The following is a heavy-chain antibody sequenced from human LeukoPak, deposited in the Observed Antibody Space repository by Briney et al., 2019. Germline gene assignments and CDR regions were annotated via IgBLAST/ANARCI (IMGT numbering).Heavy chain of an antibody. CDR3: ASPNSDYGDYGGGAFDI. Sequence: PGGSLRLSCAASGFTFSDYYMSWIRQAPGKGLEWVSYISSSGSTIHYADSVKGRFTIPRDNAKNSLYLQMNSLRAEDTAVYYCASPNSDYGDYGGGAFDIWGQGTMVTVSS. CDR1: GFTFSDYY. V-gene: IGHV3-11*04. J-gene: IGHJ3*02. CDR2: ISSSGSTI. D-gene: IGHD4-17*01.